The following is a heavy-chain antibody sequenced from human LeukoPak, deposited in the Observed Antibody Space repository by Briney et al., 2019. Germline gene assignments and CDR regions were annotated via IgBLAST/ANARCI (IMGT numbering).Heavy chain of an antibody. CDR3: ARDDYGSGSFGYGMDV. J-gene: IGHJ6*02. CDR2: ISSSSSYI. Sequence: GGSPRLSCAASGFTFSSYSMNWVRQAPGKGLEWVSSISSSSSYIYYADSVKGRFTISRDNAKNSLYLQMNSLRAEDTAVYYCARDDYGSGSFGYGMDVWGQGTTVTVSS. D-gene: IGHD3-10*01. CDR1: GFTFSSYS. V-gene: IGHV3-21*01.